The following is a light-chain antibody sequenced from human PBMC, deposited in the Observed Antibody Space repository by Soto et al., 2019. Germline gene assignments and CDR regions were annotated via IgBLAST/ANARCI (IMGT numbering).Light chain of an antibody. CDR3: QQYGSSYPWT. J-gene: IGKJ1*01. CDR2: GAS. V-gene: IGKV3-20*01. Sequence: EIVLSQSRATLSSSPGERATLSCRAIQTVSSNYLAWYQQKPGQAPRLLIYGASSRATGIPDRFSGSGSGTDFTLTIRRLEPEDFAVYYCQQYGSSYPWTFGQGTMVAIK. CDR1: QTVSSNY.